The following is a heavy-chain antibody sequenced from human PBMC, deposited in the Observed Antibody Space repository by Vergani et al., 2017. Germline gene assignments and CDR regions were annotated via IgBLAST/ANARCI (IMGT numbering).Heavy chain of an antibody. V-gene: IGHV4-30-2*01. CDR2: IYPGDSDT. D-gene: IGHD5-24*01. Sequence: QLQLQESGSGLVKPSQTLSLTCAVSGGSISSGGYSWSWIRQPPGKGLEWIGYIYPGDSDTRYSPSFRGQVTISADKSINTAYLQWSSLKASDTAMYYCARSPPEMATIRGFDYWGQGTLVTVSS. CDR3: ARSPPEMATIRGFDY. CDR1: GGSISSGGYS. J-gene: IGHJ4*02.